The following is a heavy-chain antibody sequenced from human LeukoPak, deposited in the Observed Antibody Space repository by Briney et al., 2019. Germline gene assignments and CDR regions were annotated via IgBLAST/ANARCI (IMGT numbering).Heavy chain of an antibody. CDR2: ISSTGTTI. CDR1: GFTFSSYE. CDR3: ARSFLSIAAAATDY. V-gene: IGHV3-48*03. Sequence: GGSLRLSCSASGFTFSSYEMNWVRQAPGKGLEWVSYISSTGTTIYYADSVRGQFTISRDNAENSLYLQMNSLRAEDTAVYYCARSFLSIAAAATDYWGQGTLVTVSS. J-gene: IGHJ4*02. D-gene: IGHD6-13*01.